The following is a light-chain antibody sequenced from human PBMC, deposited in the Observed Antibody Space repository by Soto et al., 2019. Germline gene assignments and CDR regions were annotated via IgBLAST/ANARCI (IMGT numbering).Light chain of an antibody. CDR2: EVT. J-gene: IGLJ1*01. CDR1: TSDVGGYNY. CDR3: GSYTGSITYV. Sequence: QSVLTQPASVSGSLGQSITISCTGTTSDVGGYNYVSWYQQHPGKAPILMIYEVTNRPSGVSNRFSGSMSGNTASLTISGLQVEDEAEYYCGSYTGSITYVFGTGTKVTVL. V-gene: IGLV2-14*01.